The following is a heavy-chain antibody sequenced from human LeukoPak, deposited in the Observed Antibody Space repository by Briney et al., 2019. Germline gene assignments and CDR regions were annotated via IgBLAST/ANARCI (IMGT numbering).Heavy chain of an antibody. J-gene: IGHJ4*02. V-gene: IGHV6-1*01. D-gene: IGHD3-10*01. Sequence: SQTLSLTCVISGDSVSSNSAAWNWIRQSPSRGLEWLGRTYYRSKWHSYSAVSVKSRIIINPDTSKNQFSLQLNSVTPEDTAVYYCARGPGALRHWGQGILVTVSS. CDR1: GDSVSSNSAA. CDR3: ARGPGALRH. CDR2: TYYRSKWHS.